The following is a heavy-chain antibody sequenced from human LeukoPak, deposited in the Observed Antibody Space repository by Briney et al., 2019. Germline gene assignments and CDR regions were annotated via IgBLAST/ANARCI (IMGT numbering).Heavy chain of an antibody. V-gene: IGHV4-59*08. J-gene: IGHJ6*03. Sequence: PSGTLSLTCTVSGGSISSYYWNWIRQPPGKGLEWIGHIYYSGSTNYNPSLKSRLTISVDTSKNQFSLKLSSVTAADTAIYYCARTPPIEPYYYVDVWGTGTTVTVSS. CDR2: IYYSGST. CDR1: GGSISSYY. D-gene: IGHD2-15*01. CDR3: ARTPPIEPYYYVDV.